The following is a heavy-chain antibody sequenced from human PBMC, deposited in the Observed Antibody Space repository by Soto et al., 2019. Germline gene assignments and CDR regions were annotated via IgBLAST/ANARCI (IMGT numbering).Heavy chain of an antibody. V-gene: IGHV4-34*01. CDR1: GGSFSGYY. CDR3: ARGGGDVVVPAAMRGTYFDY. D-gene: IGHD2-2*01. Sequence: QVQLQQWGAGLLKPSETLSLTCAVYGGSFSGYYWSWIRQPPGKGLEWIGEINHSGSTNYNPSLKSRVTISVDTSKNQFSLKLSSVNAADTAVYYCARGGGDVVVPAAMRGTYFDYWGQGTLVTVSS. CDR2: INHSGST. J-gene: IGHJ4*02.